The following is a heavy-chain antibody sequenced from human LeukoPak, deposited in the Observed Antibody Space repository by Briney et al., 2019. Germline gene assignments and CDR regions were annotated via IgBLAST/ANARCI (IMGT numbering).Heavy chain of an antibody. CDR1: GGSISSYY. V-gene: IGHV4-59*08. Sequence: SETLSLTCTVSGGSISSYYWSWIRQPPGKGLEWIGYIYYSGSTNYNPSLKSRVTISVDTSKNQFSLKLSSVTAADTAVYYCARVSRMGYYGSGSIDYWGQGTLVTVSS. J-gene: IGHJ4*02. D-gene: IGHD3-10*01. CDR3: ARVSRMGYYGSGSIDY. CDR2: IYYSGST.